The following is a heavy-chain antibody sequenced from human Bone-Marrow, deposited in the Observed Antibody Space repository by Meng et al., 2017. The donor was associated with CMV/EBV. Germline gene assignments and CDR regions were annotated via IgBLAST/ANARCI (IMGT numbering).Heavy chain of an antibody. Sequence: GGSLRLSCAASGFTFSSYEMNWVRQAPGKGLEWVSYISRSGNTIYYADSVRGRFTISRDNAKNSLYLQMNSLRAEDTAVYYCARDTQGYDSSGFDYWGQGTLVTVSS. CDR3: ARDTQGYDSSGFDY. CDR1: GFTFSSYE. CDR2: ISRSGNTI. D-gene: IGHD3-22*01. J-gene: IGHJ4*02. V-gene: IGHV3-48*03.